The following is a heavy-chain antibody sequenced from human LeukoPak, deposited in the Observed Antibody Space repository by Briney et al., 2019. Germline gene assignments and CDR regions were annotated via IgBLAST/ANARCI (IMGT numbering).Heavy chain of an antibody. J-gene: IGHJ4*02. V-gene: IGHV1-18*01. CDR2: ISAYNGNT. Sequence: ASVKVSCKASGYTFTSYGISWVRQAPGQGLEWMGWISAYNGNTNYAQKFQGRVTITADESTSTAYMELSSLRSEDTAVYYCARTRGYNYWSPDYYFDYWGQGPLVTVSS. CDR3: ARTRGYNYWSPDYYFDY. D-gene: IGHD5-24*01. CDR1: GYTFTSYG.